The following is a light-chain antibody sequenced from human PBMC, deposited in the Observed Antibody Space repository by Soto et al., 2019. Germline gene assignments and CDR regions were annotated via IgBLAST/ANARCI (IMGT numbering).Light chain of an antibody. CDR2: DAS. J-gene: IGKJ1*01. Sequence: IVMTQSPATLSVSQGERATLSCRASQNVNYNLAWYQQKPGQAPSLLIHDASIRATAVPARFSGSGSGTEFTLTISSLQSEDFAVYYCQQYNNWPRTFGQGTKVEIK. CDR1: QNVNYN. V-gene: IGKV3-15*01. CDR3: QQYNNWPRT.